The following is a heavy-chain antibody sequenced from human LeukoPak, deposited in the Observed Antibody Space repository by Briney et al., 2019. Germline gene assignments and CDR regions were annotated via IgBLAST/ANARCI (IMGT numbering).Heavy chain of an antibody. CDR3: ARGQSGHDY. D-gene: IGHD5-12*01. Sequence: SETLSLTCTVSGGSISSSSYYWGWIRQPPGKGLEWIGSIYYSGSTYYNPSLKSRVTISVDTSKNQFSLKLSSVTAADTAVYYCARGQSGHDYWGQGTLVTVSS. V-gene: IGHV4-39*07. CDR1: GGSISSSSYY. J-gene: IGHJ4*02. CDR2: IYYSGST.